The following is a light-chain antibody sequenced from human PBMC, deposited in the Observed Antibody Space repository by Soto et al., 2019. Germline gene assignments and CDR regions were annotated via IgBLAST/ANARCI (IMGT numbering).Light chain of an antibody. V-gene: IGKV3-15*01. J-gene: IGKJ1*01. CDR3: QQYDNWPPVT. CDR1: QSVSSN. Sequence: EIVMTQSPATLSVSPGERATLSCRASQSVSSNLAWYQQKPGQAPRLLIYGASTRATGIPARFSGSGSGTEFTLTISSLQSEDFAVYYCQQYDNWPPVTFGQGTKVEIK. CDR2: GAS.